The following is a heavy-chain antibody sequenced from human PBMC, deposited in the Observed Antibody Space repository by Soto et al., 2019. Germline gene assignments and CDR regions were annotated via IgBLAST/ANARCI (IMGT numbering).Heavy chain of an antibody. D-gene: IGHD1-26*01. CDR3: ARSSGGVFGIIIEGSNCFGS. J-gene: IGHJ5*01. CDR2: INPNGGST. Sequence: ASVKVSCKAPEDTFTSYYINWVRQAPGQGLEWMGIINPNGGSTRYAQKFQGRVTFTRDTPASTVYLELRSLRSDDTAFYYCARSSGGVFGIIIEGSNCFGSWRQGTLVTVSS. V-gene: IGHV1-46*01. CDR1: EDTFTSYY.